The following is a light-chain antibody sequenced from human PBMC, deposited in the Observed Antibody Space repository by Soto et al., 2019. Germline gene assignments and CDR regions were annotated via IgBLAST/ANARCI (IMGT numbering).Light chain of an antibody. Sequence: IQLTQSPSSLSASVGDRVTIACRASESISDYLNWYQHKPGEAPKVLVYSASTLRGGVPSRFSGTGSGTEVTLTISSLQPEDVATYYCQQTFSNLLSFGGRTKVEIK. J-gene: IGKJ4*01. CDR2: SAS. CDR3: QQTFSNLLS. CDR1: ESISDY. V-gene: IGKV1-39*01.